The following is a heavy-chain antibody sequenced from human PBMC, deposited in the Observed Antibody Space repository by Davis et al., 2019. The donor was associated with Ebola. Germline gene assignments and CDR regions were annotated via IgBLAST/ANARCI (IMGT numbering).Heavy chain of an antibody. CDR2: VAPDGINT. CDR1: GITFRNLW. Sequence: HTGGSLRLSCVVSGITFRNLWMHWVRQDPVKGLLWVARVAPDGINTAYADSVKGRFTISRDNAKNSLYLQMNSLRDEDTAVYYCVRQWFGETDWGQGTLVTVSS. V-gene: IGHV3-74*01. CDR3: VRQWFGETD. J-gene: IGHJ4*02. D-gene: IGHD3-10*01.